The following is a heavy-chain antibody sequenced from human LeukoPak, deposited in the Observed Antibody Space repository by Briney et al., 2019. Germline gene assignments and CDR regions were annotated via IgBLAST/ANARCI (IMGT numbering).Heavy chain of an antibody. D-gene: IGHD3-16*01. Sequence: GGSLRLPCAASGFIFSNYEINWVRQAPGEGLEWVSYISTSGNDKYYADSVKGRFTISRDNAKNSLYLQLNSLRADDTAVYYCARGALWVLDYWGQGTLVTVSS. CDR1: GFIFSNYE. V-gene: IGHV3-48*03. CDR3: ARGALWVLDY. CDR2: ISTSGNDK. J-gene: IGHJ4*02.